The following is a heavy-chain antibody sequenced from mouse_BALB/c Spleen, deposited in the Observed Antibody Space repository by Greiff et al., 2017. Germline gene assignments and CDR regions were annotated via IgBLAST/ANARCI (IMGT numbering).Heavy chain of an antibody. Sequence: VHLVESGPGLVAPSQSLSITCTVSGFSLTSYGVHWVRQPPGKGLEWLGVIWAGGSTNYNSALMSRLSISKDNSKSQVFLKMNSLQTDDTAMYYCATLITTVVPTEYFDVWGAGTTVTVSS. D-gene: IGHD1-1*01. J-gene: IGHJ1*01. V-gene: IGHV2-9*02. CDR3: ATLITTVVPTEYFDV. CDR1: GFSLTSYG. CDR2: IWAGGST.